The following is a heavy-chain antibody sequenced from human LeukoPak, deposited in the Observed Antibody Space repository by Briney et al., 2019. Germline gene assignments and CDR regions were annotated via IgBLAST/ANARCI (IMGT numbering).Heavy chain of an antibody. Sequence: SETLSLTCTVSGGSISSYYWSWIRQPPGKGLEWIGYIYTSGSTNYNPSLKSRVTISVDTSKNQFSLKLSSVTAADTAVYYCARQMSLPYYKDVWGKGTTVTVSS. J-gene: IGHJ6*03. CDR3: ARQMSLPYYKDV. CDR1: GGSISSYY. D-gene: IGHD5-24*01. CDR2: IYTSGST. V-gene: IGHV4-4*09.